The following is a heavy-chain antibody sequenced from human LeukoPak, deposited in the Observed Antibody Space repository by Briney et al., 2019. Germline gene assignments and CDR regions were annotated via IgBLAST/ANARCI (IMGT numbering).Heavy chain of an antibody. D-gene: IGHD2-21*02. CDR1: GFTFDDYG. V-gene: IGHV3-20*04. CDR3: TRDGLYCGGDCYSDY. J-gene: IGHJ4*02. Sequence: GGSLRLSCAASGFTFDDYGMSWVRQAPGKGLEWVSGINWNGGSTGYADSVKGRFTISRDNAKNSLYLQMNSLRAEDTAVYYCTRDGLYCGGDCYSDYWGQGTLVTVSS. CDR2: INWNGGST.